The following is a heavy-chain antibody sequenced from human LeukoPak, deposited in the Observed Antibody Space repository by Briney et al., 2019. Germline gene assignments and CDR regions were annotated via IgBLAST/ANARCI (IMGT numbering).Heavy chain of an antibody. J-gene: IGHJ5*02. CDR2: IYYSGST. V-gene: IGHV4-30-4*08. CDR3: ARVNDFWSGYVFDP. Sequence: SETLSLTCTVSGGSISSSSYYWSWIRQPPGKGLEWIGYIYYSGSTYYNPSLKSRVTISVDTSKNQFSLKLSSVTAADTAVYYCARVNDFWSGYVFDPWGQGTLVTVSS. CDR1: GGSISSSSYY. D-gene: IGHD3-3*01.